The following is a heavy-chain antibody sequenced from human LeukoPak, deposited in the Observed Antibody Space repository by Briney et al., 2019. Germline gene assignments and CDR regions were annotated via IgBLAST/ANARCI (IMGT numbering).Heavy chain of an antibody. D-gene: IGHD1-1*01. CDR3: AKRISEVQTLGTLGY. J-gene: IGHJ4*02. Sequence: PGGSLRLSCVASGFTLSSYGMSWVRQAPGMGLEWVSSISHSGGNIYYAESVKGRFTISRDNSKSTLYLQMNSLRAEDTAVYYCAKRISEVQTLGTLGYWGQGTLVTVSS. CDR2: ISHSGGNI. CDR1: GFTLSSYG. V-gene: IGHV3-23*01.